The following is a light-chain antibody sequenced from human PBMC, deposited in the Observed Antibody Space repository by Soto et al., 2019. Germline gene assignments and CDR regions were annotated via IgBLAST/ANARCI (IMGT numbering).Light chain of an antibody. CDR2: EVS. J-gene: IGLJ2*01. CDR1: SSDVGGYNY. V-gene: IGLV2-8*01. CDR3: SSYVGSNIVV. Sequence: QSALTQPPSASGSPGQSVTISCTGTSSDVGGYNYVSWYQQHPGKAPKLMIYEVSKRPSGVPDRFSGSKSGNTASLTVSGLQAEDEADYYCSSYVGSNIVVFGGGTKLTVL.